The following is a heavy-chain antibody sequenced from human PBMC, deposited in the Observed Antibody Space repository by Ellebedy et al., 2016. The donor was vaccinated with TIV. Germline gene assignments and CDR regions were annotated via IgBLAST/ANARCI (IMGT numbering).Heavy chain of an antibody. CDR3: ARDTAMNY. V-gene: IGHV3-7*01. D-gene: IGHD5-18*01. CDR1: GFTFSSYS. Sequence: GESLKISCTASGFTFSSYSMTWVRQAPGKGLEWVANINQDGSEIYYVDSVRGRFAISRDNAKNSLYLQMDSLRAEDTAVFYCARDTAMNYWGLGTLVTVSS. J-gene: IGHJ4*02. CDR2: INQDGSEI.